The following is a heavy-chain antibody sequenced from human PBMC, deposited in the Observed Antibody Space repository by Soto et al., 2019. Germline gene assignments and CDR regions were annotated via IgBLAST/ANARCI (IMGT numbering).Heavy chain of an antibody. CDR3: AREIAVAGKTSDVFDI. CDR1: GGTFSSYT. D-gene: IGHD6-19*01. V-gene: IGHV1-69*02. Sequence: GASVKVSCKASGGTFSSYTFSWVRQAPGQGLEWMGRIVPILGIGNYAQKFQGSVTITADKSTSTAYMELSSLRSEDTAVYYCAREIAVAGKTSDVFDIWGQGTMVTVS. J-gene: IGHJ3*02. CDR2: IVPILGIG.